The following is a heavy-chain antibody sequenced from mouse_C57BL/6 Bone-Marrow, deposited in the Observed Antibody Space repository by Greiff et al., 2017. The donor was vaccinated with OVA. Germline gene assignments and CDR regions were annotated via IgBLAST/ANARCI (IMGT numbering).Heavy chain of an antibody. J-gene: IGHJ3*01. V-gene: IGHV1-62-2*01. CDR3: ARHEEGDWAFAY. CDR1: GYTFNEYT. CDR2: FSPGSGSI. D-gene: IGHD4-1*01. Sequence: QVQLKQSGAELVKPGASVKLSCKASGYTFNEYTINWVKLRSGLGLELIGWFSPGSGSIKYNEKFKDKATLTADNSSSTVYMELSRVTSEDSAVYFCARHEEGDWAFAYWGQGTLVTVSA.